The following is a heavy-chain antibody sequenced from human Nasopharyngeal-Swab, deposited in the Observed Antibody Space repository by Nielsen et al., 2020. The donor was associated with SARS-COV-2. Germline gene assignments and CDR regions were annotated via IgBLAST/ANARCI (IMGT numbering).Heavy chain of an antibody. D-gene: IGHD5-18*01. CDR3: ARSSDTAMVSRYYYYGMDV. J-gene: IGHJ6*02. Sequence: GESLKISCKGSGYSFTSYWIGWVRQMPGKGLEWMGIIYPGDSDIRYSPSFQGQVTISADKSISTAYLQWSSLKASDTAMYYCARSSDTAMVSRYYYYGMDVWGQGTTVTVSS. CDR2: IYPGDSDI. CDR1: GYSFTSYW. V-gene: IGHV5-51*01.